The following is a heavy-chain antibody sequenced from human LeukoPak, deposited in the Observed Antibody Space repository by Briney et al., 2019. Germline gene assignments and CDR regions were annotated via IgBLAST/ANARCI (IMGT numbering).Heavy chain of an antibody. CDR3: ACYGIAPPY. CDR1: GFTFITYS. J-gene: IGHJ4*02. Sequence: GGSLRLSCAASGFTFITYSMSWVRQAPGKGLEWVSSISSSNIYIYYADSVKGRFTISRDNAKNTLYLQMNSLRTEDTAVYYCACYGIAPPYWGQGTLVTVSS. CDR2: ISSSNIYI. V-gene: IGHV3-21*01. D-gene: IGHD2-15*01.